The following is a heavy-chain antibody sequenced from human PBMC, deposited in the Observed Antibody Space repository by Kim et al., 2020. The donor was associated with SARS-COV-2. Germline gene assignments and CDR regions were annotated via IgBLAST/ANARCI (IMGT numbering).Heavy chain of an antibody. D-gene: IGHD5-12*01. CDR3: ATGLKWLQPGSGGY. J-gene: IGHJ4*02. CDR2: INPNSGGT. V-gene: IGHV1-2*02. Sequence: ASVKVSCKASGYTFTGYYMHWVRQAPGQGLEWMGWINPNSGGTNYAQKFQGRVTMTRDTSISTAYMDLSRLRSDDTAVYYCATGLKWLQPGSGGYWGQGTLVTVSS. CDR1: GYTFTGYY.